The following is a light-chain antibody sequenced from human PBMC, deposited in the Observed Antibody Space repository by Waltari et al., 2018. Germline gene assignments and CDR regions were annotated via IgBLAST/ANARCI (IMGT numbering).Light chain of an antibody. CDR2: RNN. CDR3: ATWDGSLTAWV. J-gene: IGLJ3*02. Sequence: QSVLTQPPSASGTPGQRVTISCSGSTSNIGRNYVYWYQQFPGTAPKLLVFRNNGRPSGVPDRFSGSKSGTSASLAISGLRSEDEADYYCATWDGSLTAWVFGGGTKVTVL. CDR1: TSNIGRNY. V-gene: IGLV1-47*01.